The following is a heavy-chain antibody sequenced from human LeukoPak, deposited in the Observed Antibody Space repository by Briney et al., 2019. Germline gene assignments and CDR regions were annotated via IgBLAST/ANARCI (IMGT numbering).Heavy chain of an antibody. CDR1: GYTFTGYY. V-gene: IGHV1-2*02. D-gene: IGHD3-10*01. J-gene: IGHJ4*02. CDR3: ARVGDLDRDFDY. Sequence: ASVKVSCKASGYTFTGYYMHWVRQAPGQGLEWMGWINPNSGGTNYAQKFQSRVTMTRDTSNSTAYMELSRLRSDDTAVYYCARVGDLDRDFDYWGQGTLVTVSS. CDR2: INPNSGGT.